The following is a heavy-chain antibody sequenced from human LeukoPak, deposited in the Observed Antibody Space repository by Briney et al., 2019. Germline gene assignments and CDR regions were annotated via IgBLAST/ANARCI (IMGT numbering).Heavy chain of an antibody. CDR1: GFTFSSYS. D-gene: IGHD3-22*01. V-gene: IGHV3-21*01. CDR3: ARDTMDSSGYL. J-gene: IGHJ4*02. Sequence: GGSLRLSCAASGFTFSSYSMNWVRQAPGEGLEWVSSISSSSSYIYYADSVKGRFTISRDNAKNSLYLQMSSLRAEDTAVYYCARDTMDSSGYLWGQGTLVTVSS. CDR2: ISSSSSYI.